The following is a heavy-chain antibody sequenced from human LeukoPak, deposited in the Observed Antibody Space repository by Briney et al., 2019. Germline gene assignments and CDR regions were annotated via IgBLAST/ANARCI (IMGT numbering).Heavy chain of an antibody. CDR2: IYYSGST. CDR1: GGSISSYY. Sequence: SETLSLTCTVSGGSISSYYWSWIRQPPGKGLEWIGYIYYSGSTNYNPSLESRVTISVDTSKNQFSLKLSSVTAADTAVYYCARGYSGYDHTFVYWGQGTLVTVSS. J-gene: IGHJ4*02. V-gene: IGHV4-59*01. CDR3: ARGYSGYDHTFVY. D-gene: IGHD5-12*01.